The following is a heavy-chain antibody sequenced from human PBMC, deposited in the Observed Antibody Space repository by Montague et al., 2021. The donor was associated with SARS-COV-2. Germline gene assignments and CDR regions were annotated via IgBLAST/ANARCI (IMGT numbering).Heavy chain of an antibody. D-gene: IGHD4-23*01. CDR2: INHSGST. Sequence: SETLSLTCAVYGGSFSGYYWSWIRQPPGKGLEWIGEINHSGSTNYNPSLKSRLTISLDTSKNQFSLKLDSVTAADTATYYCARSHDYRGNDYFDSWGQGALVIVSS. J-gene: IGHJ4*02. CDR3: ARSHDYRGNDYFDS. CDR1: GGSFSGYY. V-gene: IGHV4-34*01.